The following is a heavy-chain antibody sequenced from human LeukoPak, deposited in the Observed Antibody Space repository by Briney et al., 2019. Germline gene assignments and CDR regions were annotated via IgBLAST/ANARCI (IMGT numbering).Heavy chain of an antibody. D-gene: IGHD5-12*01. V-gene: IGHV1-69*13. Sequence: SVNVSCKASGGTFRSYAISWVRQAAGQGLEWMGGIIPIFGTANYAQKFQARVTITADESTSTAYMELSSLRSEDTAVYYCARSYSGYDEFYDYWGQGTLVTVSS. CDR3: ARSYSGYDEFYDY. J-gene: IGHJ4*02. CDR1: GGTFRSYA. CDR2: IIPIFGTA.